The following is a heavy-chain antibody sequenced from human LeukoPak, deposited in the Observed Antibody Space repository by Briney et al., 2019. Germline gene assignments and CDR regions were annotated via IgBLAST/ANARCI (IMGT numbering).Heavy chain of an antibody. D-gene: IGHD3-9*01. V-gene: IGHV4-61*02. CDR3: TRSILTAYNCFDP. J-gene: IGHJ5*02. CDR2: IYTSGST. Sequence: SETLSLTCTVSGGSISSGDYYWSWIRQPPGKGLEWIGRIYTSGSTKYNPSLKSRVTISVDTSKNQFSLKLSSVTAADTAVYYCTRSILTAYNCFDPWGQGTLVTVSS. CDR1: GGSISSGDYY.